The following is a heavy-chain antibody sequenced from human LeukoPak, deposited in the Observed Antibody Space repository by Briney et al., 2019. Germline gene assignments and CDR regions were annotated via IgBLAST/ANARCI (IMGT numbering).Heavy chain of an antibody. CDR2: INSDGSST. Sequence: PGRSLRLSCAASGFTFSSYGMHWVRQAPGKGLVWVSRINSDGSSTSYADSVKGRFTISRDNAKNTLYLQMNSLRAEDTAVYYCASLPSSWYWFDPWGQGTLVTVSS. V-gene: IGHV3-74*01. CDR3: ASLPSSWYWFDP. J-gene: IGHJ5*02. D-gene: IGHD6-13*01. CDR1: GFTFSSYG.